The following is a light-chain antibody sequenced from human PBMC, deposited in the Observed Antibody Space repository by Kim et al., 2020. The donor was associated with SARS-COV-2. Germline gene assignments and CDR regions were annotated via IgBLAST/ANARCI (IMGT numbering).Light chain of an antibody. CDR2: GKH. Sequence: GLTVRITCQGDSLRSYYASWYLQKPGQAPVLVIFGKHNRPTGIPDRFSGSSSGNTASLTITGAQAEDEADYYCNSRDSSGNFVVFGGGTQLTVL. CDR3: NSRDSSGNFVV. J-gene: IGLJ2*01. CDR1: SLRSYY. V-gene: IGLV3-19*01.